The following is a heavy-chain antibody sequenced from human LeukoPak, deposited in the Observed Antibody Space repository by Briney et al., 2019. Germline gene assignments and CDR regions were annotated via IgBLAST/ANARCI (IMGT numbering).Heavy chain of an antibody. CDR3: ARNYDTSGYYYDY. J-gene: IGHJ4*02. CDR1: GYTFSSYY. CDR2: INPSGGGT. Sequence: GASVKVSCKASGYTFSSYYMHWVRQAPGRGLEWMGMINPSGGGTRYAQKFQGRVTMTRDTSTSTVYIELSSLKSEDTAMYYCARNYDTSGYYYDYWGQGALVTVSS. V-gene: IGHV1-46*01. D-gene: IGHD3-22*01.